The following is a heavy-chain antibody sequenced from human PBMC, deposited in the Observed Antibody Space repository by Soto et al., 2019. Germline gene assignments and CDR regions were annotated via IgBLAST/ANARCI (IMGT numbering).Heavy chain of an antibody. CDR2: IYWNDDK. V-gene: IGHV2-5*01. Sequence: QITLKESGPTLVKPTQTLTLTCTFSGFSLTTSGVVVGWIRQPPGKALEWLALIYWNDDKAYSPSLNSRFTITKDASKNQVVFTMTNKDPVDTATYYCARGNTDQRYFDYWGQGTLVTVSS. CDR1: GFSLTTSGVV. CDR3: ARGNTDQRYFDY. J-gene: IGHJ4*02. D-gene: IGHD5-18*01.